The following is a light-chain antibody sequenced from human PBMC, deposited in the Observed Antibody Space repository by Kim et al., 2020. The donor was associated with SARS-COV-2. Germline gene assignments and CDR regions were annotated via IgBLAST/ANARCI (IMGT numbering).Light chain of an antibody. V-gene: IGLV1-44*01. CDR2: NNN. J-gene: IGLJ2*01. Sequence: GQRVTISCSGSSSNIGSKTVTWYQLLPGTAPKLLIYNNNQRPSGVPDRFSGSKSGTSASLAISGLQSEDEDDYYCAAWDDRLNEGVFGGGTQLTVL. CDR3: AAWDDRLNEGV. CDR1: SSNIGSKT.